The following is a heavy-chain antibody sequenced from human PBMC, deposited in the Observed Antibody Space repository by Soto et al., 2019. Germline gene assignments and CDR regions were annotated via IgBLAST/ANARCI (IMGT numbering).Heavy chain of an antibody. J-gene: IGHJ4*02. CDR3: AKDAPGRADY. CDR2: ISAYNGNT. CDR1: GYTFTSYG. V-gene: IGHV1-18*01. Sequence: GASVKVSCKASGYTFTSYGISWVRQAPGQGLEWMGWISAYNGNTNYAQKLQGRFTISRDNSRSTLFLQMNSLRAEDTAVYYCAKDAPGRADYWGQGTLVTVPQ.